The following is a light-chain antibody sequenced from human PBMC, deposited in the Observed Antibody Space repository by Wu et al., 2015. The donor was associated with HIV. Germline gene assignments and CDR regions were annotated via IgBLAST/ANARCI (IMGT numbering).Light chain of an antibody. Sequence: IVLTQSPGTLSLSPGERATLSCRASQSVRSSNLAWYQQKPGQAPRLLIYGASTRATGIPARFSGSGSGTEFTLTISSLQSEDFAVYYCQQYNNWPPWTFGQGTKVEIK. CDR3: QQYNNWPPWT. CDR2: GAS. V-gene: IGKV3-15*01. J-gene: IGKJ1*01. CDR1: QSVRSSN.